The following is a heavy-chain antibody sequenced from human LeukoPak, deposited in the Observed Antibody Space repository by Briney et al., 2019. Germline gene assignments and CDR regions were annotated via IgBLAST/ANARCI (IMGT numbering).Heavy chain of an antibody. V-gene: IGHV1-18*01. J-gene: IGHJ4*02. CDR2: ISAYNGNT. CDR3: AAKDGYNSYFDY. D-gene: IGHD5-24*01. CDR1: GYTFTSYG. Sequence: ASVKVSCKASGYTFTSYGISWVRHAPGQGLEWMGWISAYNGNTNYAQKLQGRVTMTTDTSTSTDYMELRSRRSDNTAVYYWAAKDGYNSYFDYWGQGTLVSVSS.